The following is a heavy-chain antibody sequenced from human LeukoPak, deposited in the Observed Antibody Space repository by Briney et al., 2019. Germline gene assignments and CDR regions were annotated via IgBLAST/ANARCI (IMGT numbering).Heavy chain of an antibody. Sequence: ASVKVSCKTSGYSFTDYYMHWVRQAPGQGLEWMGWIDPNSGGTNSAQKFQGRVTMTRDTSISTAYMELSSLRSDDTAVYYCASALIAVDGTSFDSWGQGTLVTVSS. CDR2: IDPNSGGT. CDR1: GYSFTDYY. J-gene: IGHJ4*02. D-gene: IGHD6-19*01. V-gene: IGHV1-2*02. CDR3: ASALIAVDGTSFDS.